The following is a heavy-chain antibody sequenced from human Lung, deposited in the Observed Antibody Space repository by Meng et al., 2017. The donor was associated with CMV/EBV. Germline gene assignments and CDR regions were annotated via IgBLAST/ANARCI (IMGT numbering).Heavy chain of an antibody. CDR2: INSDGSST. V-gene: IGHV3-74*01. CDR1: GFTFSSYW. CDR3: ARDLGFWEFGELVYYYYGMDV. J-gene: IGHJ6*02. D-gene: IGHD3-10*01. Sequence: GGSLRLXCAASGFTFSSYWMHWVRQAPGKGLVWVSRINSDGSSTSYADSVKGRFTISRDNAKNTLYLQMNSLRAEDTAVYYCARDLGFWEFGELVYYYYGMDVWGQGTTVXVSS.